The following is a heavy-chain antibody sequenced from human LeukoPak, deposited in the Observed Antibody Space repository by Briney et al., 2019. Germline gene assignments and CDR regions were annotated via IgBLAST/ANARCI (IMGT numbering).Heavy chain of an antibody. CDR1: GFTFSRYW. J-gene: IGHJ4*02. CDR3: AKGGKWDVTPFDY. D-gene: IGHD1-26*01. Sequence: GGSLRLSCAASGFTFSRYWMNWVRQAPGKGLEWVATIKGDGSELAYVDSVKGRFTISRDNTKNSLYLQLNSLRVEDTAVYYCAKGGKWDVTPFDYWGQGTLVTVSS. CDR2: IKGDGSEL. V-gene: IGHV3-7*03.